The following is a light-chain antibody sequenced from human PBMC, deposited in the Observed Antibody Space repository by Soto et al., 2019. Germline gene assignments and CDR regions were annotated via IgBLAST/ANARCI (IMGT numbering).Light chain of an antibody. V-gene: IGKV3-20*01. J-gene: IGKJ2*01. CDR2: GAS. CDR3: QQYGSSPPT. CDR1: QSVSSNY. Sequence: EIVLTQPPGTLSLSPGERATLSCRASQSVSSNYLAWYQQKPGQAPRLLIYGASSRATGIPDRLSGSGSGTDFTLTVSRLEPEDFAVFYCQQYGSSPPTFGQGTKVDIK.